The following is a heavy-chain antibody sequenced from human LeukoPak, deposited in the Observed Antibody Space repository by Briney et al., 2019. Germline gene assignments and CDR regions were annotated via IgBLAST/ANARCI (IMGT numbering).Heavy chain of an antibody. Sequence: GGSLRLSCAASGFTVSSNYMSWVRQAPGKGLEWVSVIYSGGSTYYADSVKGRFTISRDNSKNTLYLQMNSLRAEDTAVYYCATNSPTQIAAAGTKGYWGQGALVTVSS. D-gene: IGHD6-13*01. CDR2: IYSGGST. J-gene: IGHJ4*02. CDR3: ATNSPTQIAAAGTKGY. CDR1: GFTVSSNY. V-gene: IGHV3-53*01.